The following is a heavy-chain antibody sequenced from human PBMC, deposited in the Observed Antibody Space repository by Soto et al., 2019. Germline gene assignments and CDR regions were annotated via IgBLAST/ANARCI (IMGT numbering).Heavy chain of an antibody. CDR1: GRIFSSFP. D-gene: IGHD3-22*01. CDR2: VISTSGSV. CDR3: ARVGSREDYDYDLDH. Sequence: QVQVVQSGAEVKKPGSSVKISCKASGRIFSSFPTSWVRQVPGQGLEWMGGVISTSGSVTYAPKFQGRVTITAVNSAGIGYMELTSLTSEDTAIYYCARVGSREDYDYDLDHWGPGTMVTVSS. J-gene: IGHJ1*01. V-gene: IGHV1-69*06.